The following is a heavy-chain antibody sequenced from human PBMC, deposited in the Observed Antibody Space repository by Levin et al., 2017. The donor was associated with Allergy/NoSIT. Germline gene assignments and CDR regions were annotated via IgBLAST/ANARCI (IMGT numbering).Heavy chain of an antibody. J-gene: IGHJ4*02. CDR1: GFTFSDFY. V-gene: IGHV3-11*01. CDR2: ISGSGHDI. Sequence: PGGSLRLSCAASGFTFSDFYMTWIRQTPGKGLEYISYISGSGHDIFYGDSVKGRFTVSRDNAKNSLYLQMNSLRVEDTAVYFCSRTARSLEYWGQGTLVTVSS. CDR3: SRTARSLEY. D-gene: IGHD1-26*01.